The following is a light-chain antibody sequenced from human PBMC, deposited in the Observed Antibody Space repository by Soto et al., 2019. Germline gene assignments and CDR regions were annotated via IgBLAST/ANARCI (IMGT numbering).Light chain of an antibody. V-gene: IGLV2-23*01. CDR2: EGS. J-gene: IGLJ1*01. CDR3: CSFAGSYTHV. Sequence: QSVLTQPASVSGSPGQSITLSCTGTSSDVGSYNLVSWYQQHPGKAPKLMIYEGSKRPSGVSNRFSGSKSGNTASLTISGLQAEDEADYYCCSFAGSYTHVFGTGTKVTVL. CDR1: SSDVGSYNL.